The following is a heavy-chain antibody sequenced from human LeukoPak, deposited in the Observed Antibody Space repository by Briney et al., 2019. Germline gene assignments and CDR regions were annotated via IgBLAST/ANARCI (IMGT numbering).Heavy chain of an antibody. CDR3: ARAYGGNSQYFQH. V-gene: IGHV4-38-2*02. CDR2: IYYSGST. D-gene: IGHD4-23*01. CDR1: GYSIGNGYF. J-gene: IGHJ1*01. Sequence: SETLSLACTVSGYSIGNGYFWGWIRQPPGKGLEWIGSIYYSGSTYYNPSLKSRVTISVDTSKNQFSLKLSSVTAADTAVYYCARAYGGNSQYFQHWGQGTLVTVSS.